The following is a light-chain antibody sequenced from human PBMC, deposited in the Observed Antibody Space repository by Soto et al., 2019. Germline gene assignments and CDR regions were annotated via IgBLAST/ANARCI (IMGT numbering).Light chain of an antibody. CDR1: QSVSSK. J-gene: IGKJ1*01. CDR3: QQYNDWPQT. CDR2: GAS. V-gene: IGKV3-15*01. Sequence: EIVITQSPATVSVSPGERATLSCRASQSVSSKLAWYQQKPGQPPRLLIFGASKRAIGLPARFSGSGSGTEFTLTISSLQSEDFAVYYCQQYNDWPQTLGQGTKVDIK.